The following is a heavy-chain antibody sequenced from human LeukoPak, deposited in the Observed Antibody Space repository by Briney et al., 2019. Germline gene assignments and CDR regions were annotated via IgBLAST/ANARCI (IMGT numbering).Heavy chain of an antibody. J-gene: IGHJ4*02. CDR2: IYHSGST. D-gene: IGHD3-10*01. CDR1: GGSISSSNW. V-gene: IGHV4-4*02. CDR3: ARALRGGDYYGSGSPPGY. Sequence: SETLSLTCAVSGGSISSSNWWSWVRQPPGKGLEWIGEIYHSGSTNYNPSLKSRVTISVDTSKNQFSLKLSSVTAADTAVYYCARALRGGDYYGSGSPPGYWGQGTLVTVSS.